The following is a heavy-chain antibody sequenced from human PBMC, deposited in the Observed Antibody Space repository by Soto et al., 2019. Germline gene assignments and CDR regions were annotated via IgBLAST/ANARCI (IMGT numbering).Heavy chain of an antibody. J-gene: IGHJ6*02. CDR3: ARSRGGTANGMGV. V-gene: IGHV3-9*01. CDR2: ISWNSGTI. D-gene: IGHD2-15*01. Sequence: EVQVVESGGGLVQPGRSLRLSCAASGFSFDDYAMHWVRQAPGKGLEWVSGISWNSGTIGYVDSVKGRFTISRDNAKNSLYLQRNSLSAEDTALYYCARSRGGTANGMGVWGQGTTVTVSS. CDR1: GFSFDDYA.